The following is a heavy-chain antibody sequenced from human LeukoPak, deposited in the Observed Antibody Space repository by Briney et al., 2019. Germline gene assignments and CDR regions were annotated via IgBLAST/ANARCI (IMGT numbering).Heavy chain of an antibody. D-gene: IGHD4-11*01. CDR3: ARDEYLYTVTDYYYGMDV. V-gene: IGHV4-4*07. J-gene: IGHJ6*02. Sequence: SETLSLTCTVSVGSISSYYWSWIRQPAGKGLEWIGRIYTSGSTNYNPSLKSRVTMSVDTSKNQFSLKLSSVTAADTAVYYCARDEYLYTVTDYYYGMDVWGQGTTVTVSS. CDR1: VGSISSYY. CDR2: IYTSGST.